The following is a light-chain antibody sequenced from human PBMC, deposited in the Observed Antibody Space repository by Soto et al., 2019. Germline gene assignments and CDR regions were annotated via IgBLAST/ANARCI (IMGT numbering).Light chain of an antibody. V-gene: IGLV2-8*01. CDR3: SSYAGGTTLL. CDR1: SSDIGGYYY. Sequence: QSVLTQPPSASGSPGQSVTISCTGTSSDIGGYYYVSWYQQRPGRAPKLIIYDVSQRPSGVPDRFSGSKSGNTASLTVSGLQVEDEADYYCSSYAGGTTLLFGGGTQLTVL. J-gene: IGLJ2*01. CDR2: DVS.